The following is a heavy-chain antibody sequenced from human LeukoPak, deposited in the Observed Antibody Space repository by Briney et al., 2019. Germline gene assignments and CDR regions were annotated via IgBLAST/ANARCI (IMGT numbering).Heavy chain of an antibody. V-gene: IGHV3-21*01. J-gene: IGHJ3*02. D-gene: IGHD3-22*01. CDR1: GFTFSSYS. CDR2: ISSSSYI. CDR3: ARDWAPNYYDSSGFFDAFDI. Sequence: GGSLRLSCAASGFTFSSYSMNWVRQAPGKGLEWVSSISSSSYIYYADSVKGRFTISRDNAKNSLYLQMNSLRAEDTAVYYCARDWAPNYYDSSGFFDAFDIWGQGTMVTVSS.